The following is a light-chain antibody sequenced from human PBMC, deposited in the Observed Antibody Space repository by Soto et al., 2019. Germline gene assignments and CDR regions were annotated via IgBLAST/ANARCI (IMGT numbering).Light chain of an antibody. Sequence: DIQMTQSPSSLSASVGDRVTITCRASQSISSYLNWYQQKPGKAPTLLIYASSNLQSVVPSRFSGSGSGTDFTLTISSLQPEDFATYYCQQSYSTLYTFGQGTKLEIK. V-gene: IGKV1-39*01. CDR1: QSISSY. J-gene: IGKJ2*01. CDR3: QQSYSTLYT. CDR2: ASS.